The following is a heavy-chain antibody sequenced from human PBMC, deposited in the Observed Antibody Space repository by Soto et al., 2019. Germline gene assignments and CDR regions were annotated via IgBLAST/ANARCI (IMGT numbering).Heavy chain of an antibody. V-gene: IGHV1-69*02. CDR2: VNPILSMS. CDR1: GDTFSFYT. CDR3: ATSYGSGYRAFDY. J-gene: IGHJ4*02. Sequence: QVQLVQSGAELKKPGSSVKVSCKASGDTFSFYTINWVRQAPGLGLEWMGRVNPILSMSNYAQKFQGGVTMTADKSTSPADMELRSLRSEDTAFYYCATSYGSGYRAFDYWGQGALVTVSS. D-gene: IGHD3-10*01.